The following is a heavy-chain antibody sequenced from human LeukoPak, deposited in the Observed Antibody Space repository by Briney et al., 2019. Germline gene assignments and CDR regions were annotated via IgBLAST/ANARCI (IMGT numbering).Heavy chain of an antibody. CDR1: GFTVITNY. Sequence: TGGSLRLSCAASGFTVITNYMSWVRQAPGKGLEWVSVIYSGGDTYYADSVKGRFTISRDNSKNTLSLQMNSLRAEDTALYYCTYGGNFDYWGQGTLVTVSS. J-gene: IGHJ4*02. CDR2: IYSGGDT. V-gene: IGHV3-66*01. D-gene: IGHD4-17*01. CDR3: TYGGNFDY.